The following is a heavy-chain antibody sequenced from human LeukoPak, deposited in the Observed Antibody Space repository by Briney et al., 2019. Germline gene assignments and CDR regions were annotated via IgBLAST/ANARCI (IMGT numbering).Heavy chain of an antibody. J-gene: IGHJ4*02. CDR3: ATDGSSTDDYYFDY. D-gene: IGHD2-2*01. Sequence: ASVKVSCKASGYSFTAYYIHWVRQAPGQGPEWMGWINPNSGGTKYAQRFQGRVTMTRDTSISTVYIEVSSLRSEDTAVYYCATDGSSTDDYYFDYWGQGTLVTVSS. CDR1: GYSFTAYY. CDR2: INPNSGGT. V-gene: IGHV1-2*02.